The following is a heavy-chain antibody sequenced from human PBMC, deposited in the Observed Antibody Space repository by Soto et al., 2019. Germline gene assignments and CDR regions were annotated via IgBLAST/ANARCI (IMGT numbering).Heavy chain of an antibody. CDR1: GGPISSYY. Sequence: QVQLQESGPGLVKPSETLSLSCTVSGGPISSYYWSWIRQPPGKGLEWIGYIYYTGTNNYNPSSKSXATXSXVTFKKQFSLTLTSVTAADTAVYYCATGRYHYGSAYWGRGTLVTVSS. CDR2: IYYTGTN. V-gene: IGHV4-59*01. J-gene: IGHJ4*02. D-gene: IGHD3-10*01. CDR3: ATGRYHYGSAY.